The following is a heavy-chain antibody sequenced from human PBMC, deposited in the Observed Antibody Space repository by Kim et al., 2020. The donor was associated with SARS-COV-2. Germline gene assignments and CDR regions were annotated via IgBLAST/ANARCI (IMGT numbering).Heavy chain of an antibody. J-gene: IGHJ4*02. Sequence: SETLSLTCAVYGGSFSGYYWSWIRQPPGKGLEWIGEINHSGSTNYNPSLKSRVTISVDTSKNQFSLKLSSVTAADTAVYYCARGGPGYCSGGSCYPQYFDYWGQGTLVTVSS. CDR3: ARGGPGYCSGGSCYPQYFDY. CDR2: INHSGST. D-gene: IGHD2-15*01. V-gene: IGHV4-34*01. CDR1: GGSFSGYY.